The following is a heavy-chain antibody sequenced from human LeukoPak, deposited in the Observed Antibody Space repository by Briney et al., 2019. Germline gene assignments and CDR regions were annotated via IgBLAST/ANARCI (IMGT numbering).Heavy chain of an antibody. CDR3: ARELAA. V-gene: IGHV3-33*01. CDR2: IWPDGSNK. D-gene: IGHD6-13*01. J-gene: IGHJ4*02. CDR1: GFAFSGYS. Sequence: GGSLRLSCEAAGFAFSGYSMHWVRQAPGKGLEWVAAIWPDGSNKYYANSVKGRFTISRDNSKNTLYLQMNSLRGDDTAIYYCARELAAWGQGTLVTVSS.